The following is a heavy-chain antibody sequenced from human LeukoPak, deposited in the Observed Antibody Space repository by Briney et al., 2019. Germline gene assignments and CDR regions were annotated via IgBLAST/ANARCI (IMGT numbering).Heavy chain of an antibody. V-gene: IGHV4-59*01. J-gene: IGHJ3*02. CDR3: ARGLSPHIALDI. D-gene: IGHD2-21*01. CDR2: IYYSGST. Sequence: SETLSLTCTVSGGSISSYYWSWIRQPPGKGLEWIGYIYYSGSTNHNPSLKSRVTISVDTSKNQFSLKLSSVTAADTAVYYCARGLSPHIALDIWGQGTMVTVSS. CDR1: GGSISSYY.